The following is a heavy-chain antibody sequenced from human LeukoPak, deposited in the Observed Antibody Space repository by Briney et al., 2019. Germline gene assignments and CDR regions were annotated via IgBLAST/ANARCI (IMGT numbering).Heavy chain of an antibody. CDR1: GYTFIAYY. D-gene: IGHD3-10*01. CDR2: INPNTGGT. CDR3: ARDRYYASGSYYKFDP. J-gene: IGHJ5*02. V-gene: IGHV1-2*02. Sequence: ASVKVSCKASGYTFIAYYIHWVRQAPGQGLEWMGWINPNTGGTRYAQNFQGRVTMTSDTSISTAYMDLTRLTSDDTATYYCARDRYYASGSYYKFDPWGQGTLVTVTS.